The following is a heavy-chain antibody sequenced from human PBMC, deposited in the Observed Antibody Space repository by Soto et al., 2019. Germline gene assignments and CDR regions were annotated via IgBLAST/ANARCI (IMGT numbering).Heavy chain of an antibody. J-gene: IGHJ4*02. Sequence: EVQLVESGGGLVKPGVSLRLSCAASGFSLSTYSMNWVRQAPGKGLEWVSSISSSSNNIYYADSVKGRFTISRDNAKNSLFLQVNSLRDEDTAVYFCARDLTTATGAFDYWGQGTLVTVSS. CDR1: GFSLSTYS. D-gene: IGHD6-13*01. V-gene: IGHV3-21*01. CDR3: ARDLTTATGAFDY. CDR2: ISSSSNNI.